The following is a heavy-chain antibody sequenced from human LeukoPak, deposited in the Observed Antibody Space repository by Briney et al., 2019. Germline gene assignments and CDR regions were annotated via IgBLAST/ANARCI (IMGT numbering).Heavy chain of an antibody. CDR2: ISSSSSYI. D-gene: IGHD3-9*01. CDR1: GFTFSSYS. CDR3: ARGDDDWLLSFDY. Sequence: PGGSLRLSCAASGFTFSSYSMNWVRQAPGKGLEWVSSISSSSSYIYYADSVKGRFTISRDNAKNSLYLQMNSPRAEDTAVYYCARGDDDWLLSFDYWGQGTLVTVSS. J-gene: IGHJ4*02. V-gene: IGHV3-21*01.